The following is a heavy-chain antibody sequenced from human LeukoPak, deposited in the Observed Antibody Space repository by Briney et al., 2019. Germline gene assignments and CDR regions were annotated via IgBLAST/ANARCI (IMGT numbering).Heavy chain of an antibody. D-gene: IGHD2-2*01. V-gene: IGHV3-30*04. CDR1: GFTFSSYA. CDR2: VSFAGSNK. Sequence: GRSLRLSCAASGFTFSSYAMHWVRQAPGKGLEWVAVVSFAGSNKYYADSVKGRFTISRDNFKNTLYLRMNNLRAEDTAVYYCARDLEVDCSSTSCYDYYFYYGMDVWGQGTTVTVSS. J-gene: IGHJ6*02. CDR3: ARDLEVDCSSTSCYDYYFYYGMDV.